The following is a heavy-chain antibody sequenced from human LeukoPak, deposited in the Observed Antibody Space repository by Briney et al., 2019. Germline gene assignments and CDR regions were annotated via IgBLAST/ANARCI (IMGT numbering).Heavy chain of an antibody. CDR1: GGSIDSRSYY. J-gene: IGHJ4*02. V-gene: IGHV4-39*01. CDR2: IYHSGST. CDR3: ARRSEFDNTHYHYFDY. D-gene: IGHD2-15*01. Sequence: PSETLSLTCTVSGGSIDSRSYYWDWIRQAPGKGLEWIGTIYHSGSTEYNSSLKSRVAIFVDTSKNQFSLILRSVAAADTAVYYCARRSEFDNTHYHYFDYWGQGALVTVSS.